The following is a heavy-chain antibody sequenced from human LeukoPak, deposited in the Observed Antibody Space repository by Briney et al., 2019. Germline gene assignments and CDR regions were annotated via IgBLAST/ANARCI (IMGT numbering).Heavy chain of an antibody. CDR1: GFTFSSYG. D-gene: IGHD1-26*01. CDR3: ATLSPSSRGSYDY. CDR2: IRYDGSNK. Sequence: GGSLRLSCAASGFTFSSYGMHWVRQAPGKGLEWVAFIRYDGSNKYYADSVKGRFTISRDNSKNTLNLQMNSLRAEDTAVYYCATLSPSSRGSYDYWGQGTLVTVSS. J-gene: IGHJ4*02. V-gene: IGHV3-30*02.